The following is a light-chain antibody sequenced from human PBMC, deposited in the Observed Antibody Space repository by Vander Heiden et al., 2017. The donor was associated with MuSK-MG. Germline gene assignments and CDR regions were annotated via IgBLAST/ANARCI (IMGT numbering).Light chain of an antibody. Sequence: QSALTQPRPVSGFPGQPASLSCTGTGSEVVVYNYGSWYRQHPCKAPELMIYDVSKRPSGVPDRFSGSKSGNTASLTISGLQAEDEADYYCCSYAGSYTSDVVFGGGTKLTVL. CDR3: CSYAGSYTSDVV. J-gene: IGLJ2*01. CDR2: DVS. V-gene: IGLV2-11*01. CDR1: GSEVVVYNY.